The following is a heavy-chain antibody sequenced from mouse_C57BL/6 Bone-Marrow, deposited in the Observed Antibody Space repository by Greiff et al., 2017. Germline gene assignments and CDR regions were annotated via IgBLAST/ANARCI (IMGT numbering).Heavy chain of an antibody. CDR3: ARSNWVYAIDY. CDR2: IDPSDSYT. Sequence: QVQLQQPGPELVMPGASVKLSCKASGYTFTSYWMHWVKQRPGKGLEWIGEIDPSDSYTNYNQKFKGKSTLTVDKSSSTAYLQLISLTSEDSAVYYCARSNWVYAIDYWGQGTSVTVSS. V-gene: IGHV1-69*01. CDR1: GYTFTSYW. J-gene: IGHJ4*01. D-gene: IGHD4-1*02.